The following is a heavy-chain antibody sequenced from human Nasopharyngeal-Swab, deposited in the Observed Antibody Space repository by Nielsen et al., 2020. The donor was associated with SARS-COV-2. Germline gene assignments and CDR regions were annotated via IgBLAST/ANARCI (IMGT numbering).Heavy chain of an antibody. D-gene: IGHD3-10*01. Sequence: GASLNLSCAASGFTFSSYALHWVRPAPGKGLEWVAVISYARSNKYSADSVNVRFTISRDNSKNTLYLQMNSLRAEDTAVYYCASALVWVGEIWFDPWGQGTLVTVSS. CDR2: ISYARSNK. CDR3: ASALVWVGEIWFDP. CDR1: GFTFSSYA. V-gene: IGHV3-30-3*01. J-gene: IGHJ5*02.